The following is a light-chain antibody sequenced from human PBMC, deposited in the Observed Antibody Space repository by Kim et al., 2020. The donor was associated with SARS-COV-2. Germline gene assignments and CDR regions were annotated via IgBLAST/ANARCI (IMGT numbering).Light chain of an antibody. Sequence: IVLTQSPGTLSLSPGQTATLSCRASQSVSNYLAWYQQKPGQAPRLLIYDASNRATGIPARFSGSGSGTDFTLIISSLEPADFAVYYCQQRRNWPPITFGQGTRLEIK. CDR3: QQRRNWPPIT. V-gene: IGKV3-11*01. CDR1: QSVSNY. J-gene: IGKJ5*01. CDR2: DAS.